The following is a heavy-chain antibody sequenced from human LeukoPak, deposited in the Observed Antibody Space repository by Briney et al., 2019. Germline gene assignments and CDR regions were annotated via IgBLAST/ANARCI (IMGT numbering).Heavy chain of an antibody. D-gene: IGHD1-26*01. J-gene: IGHJ6*02. V-gene: IGHV1-24*01. CDR2: FDPEDGET. Sequence: ASVKVSCKVSGYTLTELSMHWVRHAPGKGLEWMGRFDPEDGETIYAQKFQGRVTMTEDTSTDTAYMELSSLRSEDTAVYYCATVSPTYYWVGGNYYYYGVDVWGQGTTVTVSS. CDR1: GYTLTELS. CDR3: ATVSPTYYWVGGNYYYYGVDV.